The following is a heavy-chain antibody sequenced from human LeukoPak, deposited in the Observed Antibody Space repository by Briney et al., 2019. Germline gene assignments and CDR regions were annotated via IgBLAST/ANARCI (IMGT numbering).Heavy chain of an antibody. D-gene: IGHD1-26*01. CDR2: IYHSGST. Sequence: SETLSLTCAVSGYSISSGYYWGWIRQPPRKGLEWIGSIYHSGSTYYNPSLKSRVTISVDTSKNQFSLKLRSVTAADTAVYCCARIVGAVSERLDYWGQGTLVAVSS. V-gene: IGHV4-38-2*01. CDR1: GYSISSGYY. CDR3: ARIVGAVSERLDY. J-gene: IGHJ4*02.